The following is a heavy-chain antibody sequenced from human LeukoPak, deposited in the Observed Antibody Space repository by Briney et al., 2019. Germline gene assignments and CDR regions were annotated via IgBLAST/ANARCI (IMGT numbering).Heavy chain of an antibody. CDR1: GYTFTSYA. CDR2: INTNTGNP. J-gene: IGHJ3*02. V-gene: IGHV7-4-1*02. Sequence: GASVKVSCKASGYTFTSYAMNWVRQAPGQGLEWMGWINTNTGNPTYAQGFTGRFVFSLDTSVSTAYLQISSLKAEDTAVYYCARELHYYDSSGYYHDAFDIWGQGTMVTVSS. D-gene: IGHD3-22*01. CDR3: ARELHYYDSSGYYHDAFDI.